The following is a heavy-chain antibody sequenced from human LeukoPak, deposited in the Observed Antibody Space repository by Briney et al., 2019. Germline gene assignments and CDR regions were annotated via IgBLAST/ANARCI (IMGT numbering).Heavy chain of an antibody. CDR3: ARRLRGVVSRKNWFDS. CDR2: MSPNSGDT. Sequence: ASAKVSCKASGYTFTSYDINWVRQASGRGLEWVGWMSPNSGDTGYAQKFQGRVTMTRDTSISTAYLDLISLTSEDTAVYYCARRLRGVVSRKNWFDSWGQGTLVTVSS. CDR1: GYTFTSYD. J-gene: IGHJ5*01. V-gene: IGHV1-8*01. D-gene: IGHD3-10*01.